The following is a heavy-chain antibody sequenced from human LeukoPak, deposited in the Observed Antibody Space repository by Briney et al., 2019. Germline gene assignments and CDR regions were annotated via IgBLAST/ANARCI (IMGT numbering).Heavy chain of an antibody. CDR1: GFNFNTYS. V-gene: IGHV3-21*01. CDR3: ARDSGPDDAFDI. CDR2: ISSSSSYI. Sequence: GGSLRLSCEASGFNFNTYSMAWVRQAPGKGLEWVSSISSSSSYIYYADSVKGRFTISRDNAKNSLYLQMNSLRAEDTAVYYCARDSGPDDAFDIWGQGTMVTVSS. J-gene: IGHJ3*02.